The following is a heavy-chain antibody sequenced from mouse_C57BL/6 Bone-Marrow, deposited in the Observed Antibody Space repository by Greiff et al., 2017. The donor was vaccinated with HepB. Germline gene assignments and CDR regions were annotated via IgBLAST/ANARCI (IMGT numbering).Heavy chain of an antibody. CDR3: ASYYGNSYYYAMDY. CDR2: INSDGGST. V-gene: IGHV5-2*01. J-gene: IGHJ4*01. D-gene: IGHD2-1*01. CDR1: EYEFPSHD. Sequence: DVQLVESGGGLVQPGESLKLSCESNEYEFPSHDMSWVRKTPEKRLELVAAINSDGGSTYYPDTMERRFIISRDNTKKTLYLQMSSLRSEDTALYYCASYYGNSYYYAMDYWGQGTSVTVSS.